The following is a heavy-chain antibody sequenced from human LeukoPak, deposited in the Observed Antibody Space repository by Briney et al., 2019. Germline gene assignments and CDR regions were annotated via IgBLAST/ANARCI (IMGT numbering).Heavy chain of an antibody. CDR1: GYTFTSYA. CDR3: ARALGLERRGNDY. CDR2: INAGNGNT. D-gene: IGHD1-1*01. J-gene: IGHJ4*02. V-gene: IGHV1-3*01. Sequence: ASVKVSCKASGYTFTSYAMHWVRQAPGQRLEWMGWINAGNGNTKYSQKFQGRVTITRDTSASTAYMELSSLRSEDTAVYYCARALGLERRGNDYWGQGTLVTVSS.